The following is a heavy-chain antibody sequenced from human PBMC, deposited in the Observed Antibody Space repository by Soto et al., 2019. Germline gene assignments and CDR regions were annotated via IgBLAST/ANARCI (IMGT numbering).Heavy chain of an antibody. CDR2: LYYSGST. V-gene: IGHV4-30-4*01. D-gene: IGHD3-10*02. Sequence: QVQLQESGPGLVKPSQTLSLTCTVSGGSISSGDYYWSWIRQPPGKGLEWIGYLYYSGSTYYNPSLKSRVTISVDTSKSQFSLNLSSVTAADTAVYYCASGTTMWRGAFDIWGQGTMVTVSS. CDR1: GGSISSGDYY. J-gene: IGHJ3*02. CDR3: ASGTTMWRGAFDI.